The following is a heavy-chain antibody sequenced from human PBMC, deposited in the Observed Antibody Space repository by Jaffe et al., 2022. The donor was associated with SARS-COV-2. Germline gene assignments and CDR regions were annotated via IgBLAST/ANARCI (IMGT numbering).Heavy chain of an antibody. V-gene: IGHV4-61*02. CDR3: ARASAVAGLLAEYFQH. CDR2: IYTSGST. J-gene: IGHJ1*01. CDR1: GGSISSGSYY. Sequence: QVQLQESGPGLVKPSQTLSLTCTVSGGSISSGSYYWSWIRQPAGKGLEWIGRIYTSGSTNYNPSLKSRVTISVDTSKNQFSLKLSSVTAADTAVYYCARASAVAGLLAEYFQHWGQGTLVTVSS. D-gene: IGHD6-19*01.